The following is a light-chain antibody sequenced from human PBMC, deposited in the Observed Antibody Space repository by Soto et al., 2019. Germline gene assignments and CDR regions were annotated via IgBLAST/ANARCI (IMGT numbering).Light chain of an antibody. CDR2: GAS. Sequence: EIVLTQSPGTLSLSPGERATLSCRASQSVTSNYLAWYQQKPGQAPRLLISGASSRAAGISDKFSGSGSGTDFTLTISRLEPEDFAVYYCQQYGSSPLTFGGGTKVDIK. J-gene: IGKJ4*01. CDR1: QSVTSNY. CDR3: QQYGSSPLT. V-gene: IGKV3-20*01.